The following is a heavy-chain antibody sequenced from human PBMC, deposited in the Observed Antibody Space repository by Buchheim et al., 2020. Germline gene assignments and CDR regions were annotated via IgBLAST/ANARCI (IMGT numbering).Heavy chain of an antibody. J-gene: IGHJ6*02. CDR3: ARHLGSSSTRSYYGMDV. D-gene: IGHD6-13*01. Sequence: QLQLQESGPGLVKPSETLSLTCTVSGGSISSSSYYWGWIRQPPGKGLEWIGSIYYSGSTYYNPSLKRRVTISVEPSKNPFSLKLSSVTAADTAVYYCARHLGSSSTRSYYGMDVWGQGTT. CDR2: IYYSGST. CDR1: GGSISSSSYY. V-gene: IGHV4-39*01.